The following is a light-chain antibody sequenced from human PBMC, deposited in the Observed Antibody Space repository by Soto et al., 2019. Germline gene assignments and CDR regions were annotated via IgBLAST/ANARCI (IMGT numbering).Light chain of an antibody. J-gene: IGKJ1*01. CDR2: GAS. Sequence: EIVLRQSPGTVCRSPAEIATLSCRASQSVSNNYLAWYQKKPGQATRLLIYGASNRATGIADRFSGSGSGTDLTLTIRRVAAEDFAVYYCQQSRSPGTFGQGTKVDI. CDR3: QQSRSPGT. CDR1: QSVSNNY. V-gene: IGKV3-20*01.